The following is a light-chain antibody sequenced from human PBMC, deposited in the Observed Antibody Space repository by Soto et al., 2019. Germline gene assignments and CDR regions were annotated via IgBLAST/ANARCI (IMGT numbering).Light chain of an antibody. CDR1: SSDVGAYNH. Sequence: QSALTQPASVSGSPGQSIAISCTGTSSDVGAYNHVSWYQQHPGNAPKIIIYDVSDRPSGVSNRFSGSKSGNTASLTISGLQAEDEADYYCSSYATTNTVIFGGGTQLTVL. CDR2: DVS. CDR3: SSYATTNTVI. V-gene: IGLV2-14*01. J-gene: IGLJ2*01.